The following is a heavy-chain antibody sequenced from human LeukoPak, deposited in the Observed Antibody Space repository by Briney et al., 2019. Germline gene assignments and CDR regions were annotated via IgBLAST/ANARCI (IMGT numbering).Heavy chain of an antibody. Sequence: SGGSLRLSCAASGFTVSTNYMSWVRQAPGKGLEWVSVIYSSGSTYYADSVKGRFTIFRDNSKNTLYLQMNSLRAEDTAVYYCARDGGLAPYSSSTPFDYWSQGTLVTVSS. CDR1: GFTVSTNY. J-gene: IGHJ4*02. D-gene: IGHD6-6*01. CDR2: IYSSGST. V-gene: IGHV3-66*03. CDR3: ARDGGLAPYSSSTPFDY.